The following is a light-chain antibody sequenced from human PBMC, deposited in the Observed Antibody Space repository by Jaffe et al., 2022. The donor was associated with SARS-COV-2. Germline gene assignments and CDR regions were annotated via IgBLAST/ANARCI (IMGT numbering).Light chain of an antibody. J-gene: IGLJ3*02. CDR3: GTWDSSLSAGV. CDR2: DNN. CDR1: SSNIGNNY. V-gene: IGLV1-51*01. Sequence: QSVLTQPPSASAAPGQKVTISCSGGSSNIGNNYVSWYQQLPGTAPKLLIYDNNKRPSGIPDRFSGSKSGTSATLGITGLQTGDEADYYCGTWDSSLSAGVFGGGTKLTVL.